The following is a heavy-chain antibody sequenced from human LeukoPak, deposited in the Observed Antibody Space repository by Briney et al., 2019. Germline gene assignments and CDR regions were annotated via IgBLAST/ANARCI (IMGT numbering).Heavy chain of an antibody. Sequence: SETLSLTCTVSGYSISSGDFWGWIRQPPGKGLEWIASIHHSGRTYYNPSLKSRVTVSVDTSKNQFSLKLSSVTAEDTALYHCARGFTIADWGQGTLVTVSS. CDR2: IHHSGRT. CDR1: GYSISSGDF. J-gene: IGHJ4*02. V-gene: IGHV4-38-2*02. CDR3: ARGFTIAD. D-gene: IGHD6-13*01.